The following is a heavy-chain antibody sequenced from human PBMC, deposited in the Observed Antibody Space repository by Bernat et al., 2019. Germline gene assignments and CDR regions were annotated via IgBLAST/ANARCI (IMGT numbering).Heavy chain of an antibody. V-gene: IGHV4-39*07. D-gene: IGHD6-19*01. CDR1: GGSISSSSYY. CDR2: IYYSGST. CDR3: ARGNIAVAAGTDAFDI. Sequence: QLQLQESGPGLVKPSETLSLTCTVSGGSISSSSYYWGWIRQPPGKGLEWIGSIYYSGSTYYNPSLKSRVTISVDTSKNQFSLKLSSVTAADTAVYYCARGNIAVAAGTDAFDIWGQGTMVTVSS. J-gene: IGHJ3*02.